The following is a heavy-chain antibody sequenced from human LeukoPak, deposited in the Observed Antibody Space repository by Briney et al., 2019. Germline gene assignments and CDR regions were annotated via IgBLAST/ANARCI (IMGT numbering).Heavy chain of an antibody. CDR1: GFTVSSNY. J-gene: IGHJ5*02. D-gene: IGHD2-15*01. V-gene: IGHV3-66*01. CDR2: IYSGGST. Sequence: GGSLRLSCAASGFTVSSNYMSWVRQAPGKGLEWVSVIYSGGSTYYADSVKGRFTISRDNSKNTPYLQMNSLRAEDTAVYYCARLVVVAANNWFDPWGQGTLVTVSS. CDR3: ARLVVVAANNWFDP.